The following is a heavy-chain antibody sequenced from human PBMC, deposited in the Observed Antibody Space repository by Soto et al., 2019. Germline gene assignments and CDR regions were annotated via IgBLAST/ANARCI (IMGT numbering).Heavy chain of an antibody. Sequence: SETLSLTCTVSGGSISSYYWSWIRQPPGKGLEWIGSIYYSGSTYYNPSLKSRVTISVDTSKNQFSLKLSSVTAADTAVYYCARKTVTTFIWYFDLWGRGTLVTVS. D-gene: IGHD4-17*01. J-gene: IGHJ2*01. CDR2: IYYSGST. V-gene: IGHV4-59*05. CDR3: ARKTVTTFIWYFDL. CDR1: GGSISSYY.